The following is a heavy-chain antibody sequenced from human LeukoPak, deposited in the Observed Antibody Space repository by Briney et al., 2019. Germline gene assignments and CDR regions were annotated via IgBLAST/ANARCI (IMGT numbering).Heavy chain of an antibody. CDR3: ARDFYYFDY. CDR1: GGSISSSSHY. V-gene: IGHV4-39*07. D-gene: IGHD3-3*01. Sequence: KPSETLSLTCIVSGGSISSSSHYWGWIRQPPGRGLEWIGSIYYSGSTNYNPSLKSRVTISVDTSKNQFSLKLSSVTAADTAVYYCARDFYYFDYWGQGTLVTVSS. J-gene: IGHJ4*02. CDR2: IYYSGST.